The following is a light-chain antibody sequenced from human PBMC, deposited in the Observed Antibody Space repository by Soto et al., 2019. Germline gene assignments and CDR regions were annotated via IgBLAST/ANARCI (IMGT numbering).Light chain of an antibody. CDR2: DAS. J-gene: IGKJ2*01. Sequence: EIEMTQSPATLSVSPGERATLSCGASQSVGSSLAWYQQKPGQAPRLLIYDASTRATAIPARFGGSWSGTDFTLTISSLQSEDFAVYYCQQYYSWPYTFGQGTNLEI. V-gene: IGKV3-15*01. CDR1: QSVGSS. CDR3: QQYYSWPYT.